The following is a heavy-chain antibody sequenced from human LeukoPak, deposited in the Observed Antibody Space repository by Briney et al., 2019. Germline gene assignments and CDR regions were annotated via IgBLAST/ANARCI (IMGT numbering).Heavy chain of an antibody. J-gene: IGHJ3*02. CDR3: ARVEQLAAFDI. CDR2: IWYDGSNK. CDR1: GFTFSSYG. V-gene: IGHV3-33*01. Sequence: PGGSLRLSCAASGFTFSSYGMHWVRQAPGKGLEWVAVIWYDGSNKYYADSVKGRFTISRDNSKNTLYLQMNSLRAEDTAVYYCARVEQLAAFDIWGQGTMVTVSS. D-gene: IGHD6-13*01.